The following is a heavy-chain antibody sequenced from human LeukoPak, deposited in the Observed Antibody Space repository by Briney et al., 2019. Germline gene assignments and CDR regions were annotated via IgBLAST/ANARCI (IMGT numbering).Heavy chain of an antibody. CDR3: ARHAKYCSSTSCYIDY. CDR2: IYHSGRT. CDR1: GYSISSGYY. V-gene: IGHV4-38-2*01. D-gene: IGHD2-2*02. Sequence: SETLSLTCAVSGYSISSGYYWGWIRPPPGKGREWIGSIYHSGRTYYNPSLKSRVTISVDTSKNQFSLKLSSVTAADTAVYYCARHAKYCSSTSCYIDYWGQGTLVTVSS. J-gene: IGHJ4*02.